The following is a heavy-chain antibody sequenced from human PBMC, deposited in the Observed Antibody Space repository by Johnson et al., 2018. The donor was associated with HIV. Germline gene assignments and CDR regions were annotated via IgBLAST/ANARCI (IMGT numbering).Heavy chain of an antibody. Sequence: QVQLVESGGGVVQPGRSLRLSCAASGFTFSSHAMHWVRQAPGKGLEWVAVISYDGSNKYYADSVRGRFIISRDNSKNTLYLQMNSLRAEDTAVYYCAKDTIAGVKGDSLIWGQGTMVTVSS. V-gene: IGHV3-30*04. CDR1: GFTFSSHA. J-gene: IGHJ3*02. D-gene: IGHD3-10*01. CDR2: ISYDGSNK. CDR3: AKDTIAGVKGDSLI.